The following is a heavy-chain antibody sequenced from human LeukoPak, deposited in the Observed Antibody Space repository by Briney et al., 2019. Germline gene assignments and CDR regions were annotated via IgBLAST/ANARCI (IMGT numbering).Heavy chain of an antibody. V-gene: IGHV4-31*03. D-gene: IGHD3-22*01. CDR1: GGSISTGGYY. CDR2: IYYSGST. Sequence: SETLSLTCTVSGGSISTGGYYWSWICQHPGKGLEWIGNIYYSGSTHYSPSLKSRVTMSVDTSKNQFSLTLISVTAADTAVYFCARAAPNYYDSSGSLRNPYFDYWGQGTLVTVSS. J-gene: IGHJ4*02. CDR3: ARAAPNYYDSSGSLRNPYFDY.